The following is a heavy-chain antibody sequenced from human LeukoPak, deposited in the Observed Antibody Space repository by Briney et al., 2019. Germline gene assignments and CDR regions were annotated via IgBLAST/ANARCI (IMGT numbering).Heavy chain of an antibody. V-gene: IGHV4-39*01. CDR3: AGGYCSSTSCYRSFDY. J-gene: IGHJ4*02. Sequence: PSETLSLTCTVSGGSISSSSYYRGWIRQPPGKGLEWIGSIYYSGSTYYNPSLKSRVTISVDTSKNQFSLKLSSVTAADTAVYYCAGGYCSSTSCYRSFDYWGQGTLVTVSS. CDR1: GGSISSSSYY. D-gene: IGHD2-2*02. CDR2: IYYSGST.